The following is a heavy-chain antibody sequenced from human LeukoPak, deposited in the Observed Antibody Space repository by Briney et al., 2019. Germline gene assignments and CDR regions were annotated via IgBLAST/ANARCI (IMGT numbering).Heavy chain of an antibody. Sequence: SETLSLTCTVSGGSISSYYWSWIRQPPGKGLEWIGYIYYSGSTNYNPSLKSRVTISVDTSKNQFSLKLSSVTAADTAVYYCARGREVVPAAPTSGGDYWGQGTLVTVSS. CDR3: ARGREVVPAAPTSGGDY. J-gene: IGHJ4*02. V-gene: IGHV4-59*12. CDR1: GGSISSYY. CDR2: IYYSGST. D-gene: IGHD2-2*01.